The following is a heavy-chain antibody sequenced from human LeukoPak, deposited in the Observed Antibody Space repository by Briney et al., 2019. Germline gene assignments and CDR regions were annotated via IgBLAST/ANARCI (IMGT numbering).Heavy chain of an antibody. CDR3: ARDELRVVTTKGLDY. CDR1: GFTFSSYS. D-gene: IGHD2-21*02. Sequence: TGGSLRLSCAASGFTFSSYSMNWVRQAPGKGLEWVSYISSSSSTIYYADSVKGRFTISRDNAKNSLYLQMNSLRAEDTAVYYCARDELRVVTTKGLDYWGQGTLVTVSS. V-gene: IGHV3-48*01. J-gene: IGHJ4*02. CDR2: ISSSSSTI.